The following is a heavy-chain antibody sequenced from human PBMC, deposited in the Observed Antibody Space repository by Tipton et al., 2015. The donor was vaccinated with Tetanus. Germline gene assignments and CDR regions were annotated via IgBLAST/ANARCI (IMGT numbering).Heavy chain of an antibody. CDR2: ISGYNGNT. D-gene: IGHD3-10*01. Sequence: QSGAEVKKPGASVKVSCKASGYTFTRYGLTWVRQTPGQGPEWMGWISGYNGNTNYAPKFQGRVTMTTDTTTNTAYMELRSLRSDDTAVYSCARDYFGSGSNYYFDYWGQGSQVSVSS. V-gene: IGHV1-18*01. J-gene: IGHJ4*02. CDR3: ARDYFGSGSNYYFDY. CDR1: GYTFTRYG.